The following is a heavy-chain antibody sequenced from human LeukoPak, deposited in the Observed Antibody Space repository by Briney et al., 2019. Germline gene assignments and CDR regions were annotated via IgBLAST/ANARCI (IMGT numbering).Heavy chain of an antibody. D-gene: IGHD2-2*01. CDR2: MSYDGSNK. V-gene: IGHV3-30*01. CDR1: GFTFSNYA. J-gene: IGHJ5*02. CDR3: ARDQFKMDCGSTNCPPST. Sequence: GGSLRLSCAASGFTFSNYAMHWVRQAPGKGLEWVAVMSYDGSNKYYADSVKCRFTISRDNSKNTLYLQMASLRADDTALYYCARDQFKMDCGSTNCPPSTWGQGTLVTVSS.